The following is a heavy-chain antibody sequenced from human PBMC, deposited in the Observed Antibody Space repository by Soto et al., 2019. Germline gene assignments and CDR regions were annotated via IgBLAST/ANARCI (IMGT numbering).Heavy chain of an antibody. V-gene: IGHV3-7*03. D-gene: IGHD5-18*01. Sequence: EVQLVESGGGLVQPGGSLRLYCAASGFTFSSYWMSWVRQAPGKGLEWVANIKQDGSEKYYVDSVKGRFTISRDNAKNSLYLQMNSLRAEDTAVYYCARDMGGYSYGYPIGYWGQGTLVTVSS. CDR1: GFTFSSYW. CDR3: ARDMGGYSYGYPIGY. J-gene: IGHJ4*02. CDR2: IKQDGSEK.